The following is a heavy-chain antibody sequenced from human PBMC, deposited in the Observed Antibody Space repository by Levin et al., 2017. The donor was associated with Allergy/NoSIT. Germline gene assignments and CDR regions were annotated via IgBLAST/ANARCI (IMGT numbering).Heavy chain of an antibody. D-gene: IGHD1-26*01. V-gene: IGHV1-69*13. Sequence: AASVKVSCKASGVTSSNYAITWVRQAPGQGLEWMGGIFPIFGPASYAQKFQGRVTILADESTSTSYMELNNLGCEDTAVYYCARDGVGAANFDHWGQGTLVTVSS. CDR2: IFPIFGPA. CDR1: GVTSSNYA. J-gene: IGHJ4*02. CDR3: ARDGVGAANFDH.